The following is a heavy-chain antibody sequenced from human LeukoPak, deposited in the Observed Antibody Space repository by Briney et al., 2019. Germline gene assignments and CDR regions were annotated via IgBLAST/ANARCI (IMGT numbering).Heavy chain of an antibody. D-gene: IGHD1-26*01. CDR3: ARGKWELLSHYWCFDL. V-gene: IGHV6-1*01. J-gene: IGHJ2*01. CDR1: GDSVSSNSAA. CDR2: TYYRSKWYN. Sequence: SRTLSLTCAISGDSVSSNSAAWNWIRQSPSRGLEWLGRTYYRSKWYNDYAVSVKSRITINPDTSKNQFSLQLNSVTPEDTAVYYCARGKWELLSHYWCFDLWGRGTLVTVSS.